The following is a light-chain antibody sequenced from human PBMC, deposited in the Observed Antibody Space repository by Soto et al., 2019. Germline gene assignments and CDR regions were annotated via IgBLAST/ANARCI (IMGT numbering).Light chain of an antibody. J-gene: IGKJ3*01. CDR2: GAS. CDR3: QQYNNWPPGT. Sequence: EIVMTQSPATLSVSLGERATISCRASQSVSSNLAWYQQNPGQAPRLLIYGASTRATGIPARFSGSGSGTEFTLTISSLQSEDVAVYYCQQYNNWPPGTFGPGTKVDIK. V-gene: IGKV3-15*01. CDR1: QSVSSN.